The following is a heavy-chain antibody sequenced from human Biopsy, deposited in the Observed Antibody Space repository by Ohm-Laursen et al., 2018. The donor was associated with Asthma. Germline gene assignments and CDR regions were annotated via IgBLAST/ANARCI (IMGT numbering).Heavy chain of an antibody. J-gene: IGHJ5*02. D-gene: IGHD5-18*01. CDR3: ARGKGRGIQLWSLDP. CDR1: GCSISSVY. Sequence: GTLSLTCTVSGCSISSVYWSWLRQSPGKGLEWIGYIHNSGNTNYNPSLKSRVTISLDTSKNHFSLRLSFVTAADAAVYFCARGKGRGIQLWSLDPWGQGILVTVSS. CDR2: IHNSGNT. V-gene: IGHV4-59*01.